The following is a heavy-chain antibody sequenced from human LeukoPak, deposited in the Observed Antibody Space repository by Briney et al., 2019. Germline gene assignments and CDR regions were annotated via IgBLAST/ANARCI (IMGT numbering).Heavy chain of an antibody. CDR2: IRSKANSYAT. Sequence: PGGTLRLSCAASGFTFSGSAMHWVRQASGKGLEWVGRIRSKANSYATAYAASVKGSFTISRDDSKNTAYLQMNSLKTEDTAVYYCTRHQSPYSSGWYELGGFDPWGQGTLVTVSS. J-gene: IGHJ5*02. CDR3: TRHQSPYSSGWYELGGFDP. CDR1: GFTFSGSA. V-gene: IGHV3-73*01. D-gene: IGHD6-19*01.